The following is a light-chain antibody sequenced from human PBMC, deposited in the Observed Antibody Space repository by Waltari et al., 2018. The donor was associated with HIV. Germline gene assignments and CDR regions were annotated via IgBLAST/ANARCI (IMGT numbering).Light chain of an antibody. Sequence: QSILTQPPSVSAAPGQRVTIYCSGVDSTLGYDYVSWYQQVPGRAPRLLIYDTGKRPSGIPERFRASKAGMPATLGSTGIQIVDEADDYCGTWDSSLHLYVFGPGTTVPAL. CDR2: DTG. V-gene: IGLV1-51*01. CDR1: DSTLGYDY. J-gene: IGLJ1*01. CDR3: GTWDSSLHLYV.